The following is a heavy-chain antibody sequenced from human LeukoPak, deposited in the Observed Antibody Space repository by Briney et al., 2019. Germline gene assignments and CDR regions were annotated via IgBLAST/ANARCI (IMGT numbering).Heavy chain of an antibody. V-gene: IGHV3-48*03. CDR1: GFTFSNYE. J-gene: IGHJ4*02. D-gene: IGHD3-10*01. Sequence: GGSLRLSCAASGFTFSNYEMNWVRQAPGKGLEWVSYIRSSGSNKYYADSVNGRFTISRDNSENTLFLQLDSLRTEDTAVYYCAKGLRWFGNFYFNYFDHWGQGTLVTVSS. CDR2: IRSSGSNK. CDR3: AKGLRWFGNFYFNYFDH.